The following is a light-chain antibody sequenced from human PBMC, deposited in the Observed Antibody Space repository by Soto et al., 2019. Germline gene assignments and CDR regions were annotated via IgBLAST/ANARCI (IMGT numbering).Light chain of an antibody. CDR2: EVS. CDR1: SDDVGGYNY. V-gene: IGLV2-8*01. Sequence: QSALTQPPSASGSLGPSVTISCTGTSDDVGGYNYVSWYQQHPGKAPKIMIYEVSKRPSGVPDRFSGSKSGNTASLTVSGLQAEDEAAYYCCSHAGDNTYVFGTGTKLTVL. J-gene: IGLJ1*01. CDR3: CSHAGDNTYV.